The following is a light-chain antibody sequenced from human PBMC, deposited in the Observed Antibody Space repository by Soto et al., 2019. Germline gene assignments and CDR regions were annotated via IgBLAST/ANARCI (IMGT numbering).Light chain of an antibody. V-gene: IGKV1-39*01. J-gene: IGKJ1*01. Sequence: DIQMTQSPSSLSASVGDDVPITCRASQTIMTYLNWYQLKPGKPPRLLIYAASSLQSGVPSRFSGSGSGTDFTLTISSLQPEDFATYYCQQSYSTPQITFGQGTKVDIK. CDR3: QQSYSTPQIT. CDR1: QTIMTY. CDR2: AAS.